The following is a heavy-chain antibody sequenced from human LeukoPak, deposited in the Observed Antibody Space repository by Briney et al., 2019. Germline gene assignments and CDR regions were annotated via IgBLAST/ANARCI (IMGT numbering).Heavy chain of an antibody. J-gene: IGHJ4*02. V-gene: IGHV3-74*03. CDR3: VIASGNLPVFDF. Sequence: QPGGSLRLSGEAPGFAFSNLRLDGVRQAPGKGLVWVSFISKDGATRTYVDSVRDRFTISRDNSKNILFLQMNSLKSEDTAMYYCVIASGNLPVFDFWGQGTLVTVSS. D-gene: IGHD3-3*01. CDR2: ISKDGATR. CDR1: GFAFSNLR.